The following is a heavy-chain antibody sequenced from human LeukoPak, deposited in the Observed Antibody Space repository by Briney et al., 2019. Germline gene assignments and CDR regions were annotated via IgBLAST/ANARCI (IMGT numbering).Heavy chain of an antibody. Sequence: SETLSPTSAVYGGSSSGYYWSWIRQPPGKGLEWIGEINHSGSTNYNPSLKSRVTISVDTSKNQFSLKLSSVTAADTAVYYCARGHPVTALDYWGQGTLVTVSS. D-gene: IGHD4-11*01. CDR2: INHSGST. CDR1: GGSSSGYY. J-gene: IGHJ4*02. V-gene: IGHV4-34*01. CDR3: ARGHPVTALDY.